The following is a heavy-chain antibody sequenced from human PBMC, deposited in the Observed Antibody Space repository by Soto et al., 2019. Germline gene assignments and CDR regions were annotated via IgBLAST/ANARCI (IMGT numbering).Heavy chain of an antibody. Sequence: QVQLVQSGAEVKKPGASVKVSCKASGYTFTGYYMHWVRQAPGQGLEWMGWINPNSGGTNYAQKFQGRVTMTRDTSISTAYMELSRLRSDDTAVYYCARDQGIVATLDYYYGMDVWGQGTTVTVSS. J-gene: IGHJ6*02. CDR2: INPNSGGT. V-gene: IGHV1-2*02. CDR3: ARDQGIVATLDYYYGMDV. D-gene: IGHD5-12*01. CDR1: GYTFTGYY.